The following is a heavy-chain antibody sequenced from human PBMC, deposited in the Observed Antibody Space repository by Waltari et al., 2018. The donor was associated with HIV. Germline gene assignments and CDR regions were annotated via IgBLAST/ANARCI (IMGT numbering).Heavy chain of an antibody. D-gene: IGHD6-13*01. CDR1: GGTFSSYA. Sequence: KKPGSSVKVSCKASGGTFSSYAISWVRQAPGQGLEWMGGIIPIFGTANYAQKFQGRVTITADESTSTAYMELSSLRSEDTAVYYCARSSSSSWGRGLGGDYYYYGMDVWGQGTTVTVSS. CDR3: ARSSSSSWGRGLGGDYYYYGMDV. V-gene: IGHV1-69*01. J-gene: IGHJ6*02. CDR2: IIPIFGTA.